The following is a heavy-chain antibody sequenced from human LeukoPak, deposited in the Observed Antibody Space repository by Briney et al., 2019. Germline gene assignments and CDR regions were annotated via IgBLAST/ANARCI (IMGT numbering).Heavy chain of an antibody. V-gene: IGHV3-7*01. CDR2: IKQDGSEK. CDR3: ARPVGARTPRYAFDI. Sequence: GGSLRLSCAASGFTFSSYWMSWVRQAPGKGLEGVANIKQDGSEKYYVDSVKGRFTISRDNAKNSLYLQMNSLRAEDTAVYYCARPVGARTPRYAFDIWGQGTMVTVSS. CDR1: GFTFSSYW. D-gene: IGHD3-10*01. J-gene: IGHJ3*02.